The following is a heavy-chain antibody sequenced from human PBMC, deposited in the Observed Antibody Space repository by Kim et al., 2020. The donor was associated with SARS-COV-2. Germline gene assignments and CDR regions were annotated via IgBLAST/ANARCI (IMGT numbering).Heavy chain of an antibody. CDR2: IGGSGGST. D-gene: IGHD5-18*01. J-gene: IGHJ4*02. CDR1: RFSFSNYA. V-gene: IGHV3-23*01. CDR3: VKAPTGYSYGAFDY. Sequence: GGSLRLSCAASRFSFSNYAMSWVRQAPGKGLEWVSAIGGSGGSTYYADSVKGRFTISRDNSKNTLYLQMNSLRAEDTAVYYCVKAPTGYSYGAFDYWGQGTLVTVSS.